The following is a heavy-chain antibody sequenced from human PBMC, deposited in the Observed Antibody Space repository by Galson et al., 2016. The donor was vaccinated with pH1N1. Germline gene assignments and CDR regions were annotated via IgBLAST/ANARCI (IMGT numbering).Heavy chain of an antibody. CDR2: ILPIVGIT. Sequence: SVKVSCKASGGTLSRHTISWVRQAPGQGLEWMGRILPIVGITNYAQKLQGRVTIIAARFTSTVSMELSGLTSDDTAVYYCATETGPSGMDVWDQGTTVTVSS. V-gene: IGHV1-69*02. J-gene: IGHJ6*02. CDR1: GGTLSRHT. CDR3: ATETGPSGMDV. D-gene: IGHD3-10*01.